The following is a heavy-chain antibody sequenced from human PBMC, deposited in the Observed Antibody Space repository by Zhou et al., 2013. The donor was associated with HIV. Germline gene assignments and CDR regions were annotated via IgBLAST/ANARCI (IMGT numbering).Heavy chain of an antibody. CDR2: ISGVTRFT. CDR3: ARGIVVVLVYDAFDI. J-gene: IGHJ3*02. D-gene: IGHD2-21*01. Sequence: QVRLMQSGPQSQRPGASVKVSCKTSGYTFTNYDIGWVRQAPGQGLEWMGWISGVTRFTKYGKNFQGRVTITSDPSKSTAFMEMRRLRYDDTAIYYCARGIVVVLVYDAFDIWGQGTVVTVSS. V-gene: IGHV1-18*01. CDR1: GYTFTNYD.